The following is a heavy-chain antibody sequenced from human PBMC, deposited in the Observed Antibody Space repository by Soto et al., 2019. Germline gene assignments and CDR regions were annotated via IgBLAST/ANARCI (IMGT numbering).Heavy chain of an antibody. Sequence: ASVKVSCKVSGYTLTELSMHWVRQAPGKGLEWMGGFDPEDGETIYAQKFQGRVTMTEDTSTDTAYMELSSLRSEDTAVYYCATHPPLQLWLQFDYWGQGTLVTVSS. CDR2: FDPEDGET. V-gene: IGHV1-24*01. CDR1: GYTLTELS. J-gene: IGHJ4*02. D-gene: IGHD5-18*01. CDR3: ATHPPLQLWLQFDY.